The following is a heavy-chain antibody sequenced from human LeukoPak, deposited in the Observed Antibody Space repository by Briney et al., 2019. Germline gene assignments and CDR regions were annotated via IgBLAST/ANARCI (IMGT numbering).Heavy chain of an antibody. CDR3: AISRGRWEILDY. V-gene: IGHV3-7*01. CDR2: IKQDGSEK. D-gene: IGHD3-10*01. J-gene: IGHJ4*02. CDR1: GFTFSSYW. Sequence: QPGGSLRLSCAASGFTFSSYWMSWVRQAPGKGLEWVANIKQDGSEKYYVDSVKGRFTISRDISKNTVYLQMNSLIAEDTAVYYCAISRGRWEILDYWGQGTLVTVSS.